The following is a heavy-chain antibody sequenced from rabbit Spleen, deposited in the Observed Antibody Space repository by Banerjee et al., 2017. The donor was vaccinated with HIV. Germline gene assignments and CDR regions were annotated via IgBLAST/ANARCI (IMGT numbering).Heavy chain of an antibody. J-gene: IGHJ4*01. V-gene: IGHV1S45*01. D-gene: IGHD1-1*01. CDR2: IYAGSSGST. Sequence: QEQLKETGGGLVQPGGSLTLTCKASGFTLSSYYMNWVRQAPGKGLEWIACIYAGSSGSTSYASWAKGRLTISKTSSTTVDLKMTSLTAADTATYFCARHFTFSGGNYFGLWGQGTLVTVS. CDR3: ARHFTFSGGNYFGL. CDR1: GFTLSSYYM.